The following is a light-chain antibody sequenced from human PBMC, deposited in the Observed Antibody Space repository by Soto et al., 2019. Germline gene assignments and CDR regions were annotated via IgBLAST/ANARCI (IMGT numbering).Light chain of an antibody. CDR2: GAS. CDR1: QSVSSSY. CDR3: QQYGSSPVT. Sequence: EVVLTQSPGTLSLSPGESATLSCRASQSVSSSYLAWYQQKRCQAPRLLIYGASSRATGVPDRFSGSASGTDFTLTISGLEPEDFAVYYCQQYGSSPVTLGQGTKVEIK. V-gene: IGKV3-20*01. J-gene: IGKJ1*01.